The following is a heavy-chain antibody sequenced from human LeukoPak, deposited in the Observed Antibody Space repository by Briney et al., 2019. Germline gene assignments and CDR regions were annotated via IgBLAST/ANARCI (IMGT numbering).Heavy chain of an antibody. J-gene: IGHJ6*03. D-gene: IGHD6-6*01. V-gene: IGHV3-48*03. CDR1: GFTFSSYE. CDR2: ISSSGSTI. CDR3: ARVMIAARPNYYCYYMDV. Sequence: GGSLRLSCAASGFTFSSYEMNWVRQAPGKGLEWVSYISSSGSTIYYADSVKGRFTISRDNAKNSLYLQMNSLRAEDTAVYYCARVMIAARPNYYCYYMDVWGKGTTVTVSS.